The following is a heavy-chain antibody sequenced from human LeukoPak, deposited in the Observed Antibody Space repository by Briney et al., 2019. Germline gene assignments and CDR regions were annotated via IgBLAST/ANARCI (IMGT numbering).Heavy chain of an antibody. CDR1: GFIFRDYG. J-gene: IGHJ4*02. CDR3: ATDRAWYLHS. D-gene: IGHD6-13*01. CDR2: VYSDGSKE. Sequence: PGGSLRLSCSASGFIFRDYGIHGVRQAPGKGLEWVAIVYSDGSKEYYSDSVRGRFTVSRDNFKDTAFLQMNSLRSEDTAVYYGATDRAWYLHSWGQGTLV. V-gene: IGHV3-30*02.